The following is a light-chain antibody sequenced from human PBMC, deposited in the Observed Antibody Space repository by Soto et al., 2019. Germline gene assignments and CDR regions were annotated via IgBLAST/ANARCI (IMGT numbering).Light chain of an antibody. CDR1: QSLNSGH. V-gene: IGKV3-20*01. CDR2: AAS. J-gene: IGKJ2*01. Sequence: EIVLTQFPGTLSLAPGERATLSCRASQSLNSGHLAWYPQKPGQAPRLLIYAASSRATGIPDRFVGSGSGTDFSLTISRLEAVDFGEYNCRKYGILLYIFGQGTKVEIK. CDR3: RKYGILLYI.